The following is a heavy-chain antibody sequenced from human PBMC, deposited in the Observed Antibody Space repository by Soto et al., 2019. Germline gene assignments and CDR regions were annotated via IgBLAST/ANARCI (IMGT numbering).Heavy chain of an antibody. J-gene: IGHJ4*02. V-gene: IGHV4-59*01. CDR3: ARGNGYGDYGLLGY. CDR1: GDSISNYY. D-gene: IGHD4-17*01. CDR2: MYYTGST. Sequence: SETLSLTCTVSGDSISNYYCTWVRQSPEKGLEWIGFMYYTGSTNYNPSFKSRVTMSVDTSKAHFSLKMSSVTAADTAVYYCARGNGYGDYGLLGYWGQGTLVTVSS.